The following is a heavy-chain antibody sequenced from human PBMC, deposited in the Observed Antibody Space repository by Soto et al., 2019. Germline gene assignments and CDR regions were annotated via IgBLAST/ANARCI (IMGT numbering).Heavy chain of an antibody. CDR3: ARAYYCNSGSCSGAY. J-gene: IGHJ4*02. V-gene: IGHV1-18*01. Sequence: GASVRVSKRASGYTFLNYSIYWVRQAPGQGLEWMGWISAYNGNTNYAQNFQGRVTMTTDTSTSTAYMELRSLRSDDTALYYCARAYYCNSGSCSGAYRAQGTLVTVSS. D-gene: IGHD3-22*01. CDR1: GYTFLNYS. CDR2: ISAYNGNT.